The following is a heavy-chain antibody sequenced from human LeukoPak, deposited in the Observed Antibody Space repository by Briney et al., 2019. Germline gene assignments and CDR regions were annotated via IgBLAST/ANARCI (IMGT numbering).Heavy chain of an antibody. D-gene: IGHD5-24*01. CDR2: ISSSGSTI. CDR1: GFTFSDYY. CDR3: ARVRGEMATTLSYYFDY. Sequence: PGGSLRLSCAASGFTFSDYYMSWIPQAPGKGLEGVSYISSSGSTIYYADSVKGRFTISRDNAKNSLYLQMNSLRAEDTAVYYCARVRGEMATTLSYYFDYWGQGTLVTVSS. V-gene: IGHV3-11*01. J-gene: IGHJ4*02.